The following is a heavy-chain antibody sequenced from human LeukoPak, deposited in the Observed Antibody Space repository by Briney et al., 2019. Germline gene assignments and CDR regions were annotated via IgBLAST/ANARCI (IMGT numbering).Heavy chain of an antibody. CDR1: GFSFDAYA. CDR2: ISWNSGAI. J-gene: IGHJ3*02. Sequence: GRSLRLSCAASGFSFDAYAMHWVRQAPGKGLEWVSGISWNSGAISYADSVKGRFTISRDNAKTSLYLQMSSPRYEDTALYYCAKDMSSGVATWGAFDIWGRGTSVTVSS. CDR3: AKDMSSGVATWGAFDI. V-gene: IGHV3-9*01. D-gene: IGHD6-13*01.